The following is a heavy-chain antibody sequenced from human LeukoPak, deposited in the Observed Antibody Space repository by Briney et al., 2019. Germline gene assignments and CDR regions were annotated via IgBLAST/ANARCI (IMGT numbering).Heavy chain of an antibody. D-gene: IGHD1-1*01. CDR2: IGGSGGST. Sequence: GGSLRLSCAASGFTFSSYALSWVRQAPGKGLEWVSSIGGSGGSTYYADSVKGRFTISRDNSKNSLYLHMNSLRAEDTAVYYCAKGVHPYYCYYGMDVWGQGTLVTVSS. V-gene: IGHV3-23*01. CDR3: AKGVHPYYCYYGMDV. CDR1: GFTFSSYA. J-gene: IGHJ6*02.